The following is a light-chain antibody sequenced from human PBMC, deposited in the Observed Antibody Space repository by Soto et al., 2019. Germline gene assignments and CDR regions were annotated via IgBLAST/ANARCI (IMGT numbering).Light chain of an antibody. J-gene: IGKJ5*01. CDR2: AAS. CDR1: QGITTY. V-gene: IGKV1-9*01. Sequence: IQLTQSPSSLPASVGDRVTITCRASQGITTYLAWYQQKPGKAPKLLIYAASALQSGVPSRFSGSGSGTDFTLTINSLEPEDFAVYYCQQRNIWPPVTFGQGTRLEIK. CDR3: QQRNIWPPVT.